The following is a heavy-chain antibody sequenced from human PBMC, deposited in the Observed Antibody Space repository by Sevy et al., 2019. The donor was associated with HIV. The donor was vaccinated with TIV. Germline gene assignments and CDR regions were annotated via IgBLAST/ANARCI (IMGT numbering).Heavy chain of an antibody. D-gene: IGHD3-22*01. CDR1: EFSVTDNY. Sequence: GGSLRLSCAASEFSVTDNYMSWVRQAPGKGLEWVSTIYSGGSTFYADSVKGRFTISRDNSKNTLYLRMNSLRAEDTAVYYCARDRYYDASGYYYYYYGLDVWGRGTTVTVSS. CDR3: ARDRYYDASGYYYYYYGLDV. V-gene: IGHV3-66*01. CDR2: IYSGGST. J-gene: IGHJ6*02.